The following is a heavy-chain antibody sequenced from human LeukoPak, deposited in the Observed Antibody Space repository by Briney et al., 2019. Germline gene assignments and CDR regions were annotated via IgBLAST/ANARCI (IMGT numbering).Heavy chain of an antibody. Sequence: SETLSLTCTVSGGSIRNYFWSWIRQPPGKGLEWIGYIYYSGYTTYSPSLRSRVTISVDTSKNQFSLKLSSVTAADTAVYYCARETSQKGAHYMDVWGKGTTITISS. D-gene: IGHD3-16*01. CDR1: GGSIRNYF. CDR2: IYYSGYT. J-gene: IGHJ6*03. CDR3: ARETSQKGAHYMDV. V-gene: IGHV4-59*01.